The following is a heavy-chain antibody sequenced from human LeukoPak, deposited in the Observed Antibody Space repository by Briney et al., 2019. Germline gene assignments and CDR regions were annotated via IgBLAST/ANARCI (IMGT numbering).Heavy chain of an antibody. CDR1: GGSISSNYYY. D-gene: IGHD3-10*01. Sequence: SETLSLTCTVSGGSISSNYYYWGWIRQFPGKGLQWIGNIFYFGRTYYNPSLRSRVTISVGRSKSQFSLRLSSVTAADTAVYYCAREGGPMVRGVIAGFFDPWGQGTLVTVSS. CDR3: AREGGPMVRGVIAGFFDP. J-gene: IGHJ5*02. CDR2: IFYFGRT. V-gene: IGHV4-39*07.